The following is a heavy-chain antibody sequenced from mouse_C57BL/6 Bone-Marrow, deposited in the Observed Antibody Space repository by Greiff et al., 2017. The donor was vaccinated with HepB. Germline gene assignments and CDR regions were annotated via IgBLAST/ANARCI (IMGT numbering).Heavy chain of an antibody. CDR1: GFTFSDYG. CDR3: ARQGYSNHYYFDY. D-gene: IGHD2-5*01. CDR2: ISSGSSTI. Sequence: EVMLVESGGGLVKPGGSLKLSCAASGFTFSDYGMHWVRQAPEKGLEWVAYISSGSSTIYYADTVKGRFTISRDNAKNTLFLQMTSLRSEDTAMYYCARQGYSNHYYFDYWGQGTTLTVSS. J-gene: IGHJ2*01. V-gene: IGHV5-17*01.